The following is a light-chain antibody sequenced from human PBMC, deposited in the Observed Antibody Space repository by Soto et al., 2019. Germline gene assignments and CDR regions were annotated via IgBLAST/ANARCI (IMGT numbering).Light chain of an antibody. CDR3: QQYHSLPRT. V-gene: IGKV3-20*01. Sequence: EIVMTQSPATLSVSPGERATLSCRASQSVSSNYLAWFQQKPGQAPRLLIYGAHIRAIGIADRFRGSGSGTDFTLTSSRLEPEDFAVYYCQQYHSLPRTFGRGTKVDI. CDR2: GAH. J-gene: IGKJ1*01. CDR1: QSVSSNY.